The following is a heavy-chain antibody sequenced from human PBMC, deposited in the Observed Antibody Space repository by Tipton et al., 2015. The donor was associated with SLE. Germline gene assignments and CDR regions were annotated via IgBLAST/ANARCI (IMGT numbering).Heavy chain of an antibody. J-gene: IGHJ2*01. D-gene: IGHD6-19*01. CDR3: ARGVRIAVVKGWYFDL. CDR1: DDSFSTYY. Sequence: TLSLTCTVSDDSFSTYYWSWIRQPPGGGLEWIGYIYYSGSTNYNPSFKSRVTMSADTSKNQFSLKLNSVTAADTAVYYCARGVRIAVVKGWYFDLWGRGTLVTVSS. V-gene: IGHV4-59*12. CDR2: IYYSGST.